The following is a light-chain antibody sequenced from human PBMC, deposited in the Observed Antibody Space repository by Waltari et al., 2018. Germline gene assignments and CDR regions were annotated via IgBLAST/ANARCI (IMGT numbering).Light chain of an antibody. CDR2: WAS. Sequence: DIVMTQSPDSLAVALGERANINCMPSQSVLSSSNNKNYLAWYQPKPGQPPKLLIYWASTRESGVPDRFSGGGSGTDFTLTISSLQAEDVAVYYCQQYYGSPLTFGGGTKVEIK. CDR3: QQYYGSPLT. CDR1: QSVLSSSNNKNY. V-gene: IGKV4-1*01. J-gene: IGKJ4*01.